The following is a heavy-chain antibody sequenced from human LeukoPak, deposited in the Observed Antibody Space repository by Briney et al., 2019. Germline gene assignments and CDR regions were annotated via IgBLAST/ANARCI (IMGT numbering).Heavy chain of an antibody. Sequence: PSETLSLTCTASGGSISSYYWSWIRQPAGKGLVWIGRIYTSGSTNYNPSLKSRVTMSVDTSKNQFSLKLSSVTAADTAVYYCARFPGGRAFDIWGQGTMVTVSS. CDR1: GGSISSYY. J-gene: IGHJ3*02. D-gene: IGHD1-26*01. V-gene: IGHV4-4*07. CDR2: IYTSGST. CDR3: ARFPGGRAFDI.